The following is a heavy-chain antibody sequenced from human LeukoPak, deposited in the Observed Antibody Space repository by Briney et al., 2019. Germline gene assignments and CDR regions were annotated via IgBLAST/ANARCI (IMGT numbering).Heavy chain of an antibody. CDR1: RLTFISYA. CDR3: AKASRGPKSPDLDY. V-gene: IGHV3-23*01. D-gene: IGHD6-19*01. CDR2: IGGRGGNT. J-gene: IGHJ4*02. Sequence: GGSLRLSCPASRLTFISYAMSWLRPAPAKGLDWVSVIGGRGGNTYHADSGKGRFTIYRDNSKHTLYLQMNSLRAEDTAVYYCAKASRGPKSPDLDYWGQGTLVTVPS.